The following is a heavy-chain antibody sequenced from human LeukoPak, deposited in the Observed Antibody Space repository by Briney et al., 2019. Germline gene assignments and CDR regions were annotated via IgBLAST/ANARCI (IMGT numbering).Heavy chain of an antibody. V-gene: IGHV3-23*01. CDR2: ISGDGGGT. CDR3: VTGGGGYLDY. J-gene: IGHJ4*02. CDR1: GFTFSSYG. Sequence: GGSLRLSCAASGFTFSSYGMSWIRQAPGKGLEWVSTISGDGGGTYYADSVKGRFTISRDNSQNTLFLQMNSMRAYDTAVYYCVTGGGGYLDYWGQGALVTVSS.